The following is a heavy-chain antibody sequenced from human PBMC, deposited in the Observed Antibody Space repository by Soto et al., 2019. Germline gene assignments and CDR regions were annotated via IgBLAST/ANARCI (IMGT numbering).Heavy chain of an antibody. J-gene: IGHJ4*02. Sequence: ASVKVSCKASGYTFTSYYMHWVRQAPGQGLEWMGIINPSGGSTSYAQKFQGRVTMTRDTSTSTVYMELNSLRAEDTAVYYCAKDRHRSGSPHPFDYWGQGTLVTVSS. CDR1: GYTFTSYY. CDR2: INPSGGST. CDR3: AKDRHRSGSPHPFDY. V-gene: IGHV1-46*01. D-gene: IGHD3-22*01.